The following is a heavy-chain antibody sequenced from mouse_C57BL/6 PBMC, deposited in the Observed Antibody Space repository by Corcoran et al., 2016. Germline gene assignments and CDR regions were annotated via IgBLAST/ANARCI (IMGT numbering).Heavy chain of an antibody. V-gene: IGHV1-80*01. CDR3: ARSGYYGSRAFDY. CDR1: GYAFSSYW. J-gene: IGHJ2*01. D-gene: IGHD1-1*01. CDR2: IYPGDGDT. Sequence: QVQLQQSGAELVKPGASVKISCKASGYAFSSYWMNWVKQRPGKGLEWIGQIYPGDGDTNYNGKFKGKATLTADKSSSTAYMQLSSLTSEDSAVYFCARSGYYGSRAFDYWGQGTTLTVSS.